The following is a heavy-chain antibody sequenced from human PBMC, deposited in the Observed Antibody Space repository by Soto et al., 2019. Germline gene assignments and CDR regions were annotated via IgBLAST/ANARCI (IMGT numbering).Heavy chain of an antibody. Sequence: GGSLRLSCAASGFTLGRYTMGWVRQTPWKGLEWVAESYSTGGTEYADSVKGRFTISRDTSKNMLFLQMNSLGVEDTALYYCARDREPDGIWTFDSWGQGTLVTVSS. V-gene: IGHV3-53*01. D-gene: IGHD3-9*01. CDR1: GFTLGRYT. J-gene: IGHJ4*02. CDR2: SYSTGGT. CDR3: ARDREPDGIWTFDS.